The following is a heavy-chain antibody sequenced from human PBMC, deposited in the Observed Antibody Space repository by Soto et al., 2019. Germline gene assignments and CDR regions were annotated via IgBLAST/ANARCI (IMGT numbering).Heavy chain of an antibody. Sequence: EVHLLESGGRLVQAGGSLRLSCVPSGISFSGYTMSWVRQAPGRGLEWVASIYGNGGGTFYADSVKGRFTISRDNSKRILFMYITAVRAEDTAVYYCAKDRVPEGRWNFDYWGQGTLVTVSS. V-gene: IGHV3-23*01. CDR1: GISFSGYT. CDR3: AKDRVPEGRWNFDY. D-gene: IGHD2-2*01. J-gene: IGHJ4*02. CDR2: IYGNGGGT.